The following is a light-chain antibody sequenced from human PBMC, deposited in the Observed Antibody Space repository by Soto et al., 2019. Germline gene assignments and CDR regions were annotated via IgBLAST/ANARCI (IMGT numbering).Light chain of an antibody. Sequence: IVLTQSPATLSVSPGEGVTLSCRASESVGTNLAWYELKVGQTPRLRIDGSSTRATGIPDTFSGSGSGTEFTLSNSSLQSEESSVYYCQQDNNWGLSFGGGTKVEIK. CDR1: ESVGTN. V-gene: IGKV3D-15*01. CDR2: GSS. CDR3: QQDNNWGLS. J-gene: IGKJ4*01.